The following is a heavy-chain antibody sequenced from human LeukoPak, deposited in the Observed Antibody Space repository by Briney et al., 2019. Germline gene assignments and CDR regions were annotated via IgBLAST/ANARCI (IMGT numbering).Heavy chain of an antibody. CDR1: GFTFSSYS. CDR2: ISSSSSYI. D-gene: IGHD1/OR15-1a*01. CDR3: ARWRTYIQGFFDP. Sequence: PGGSLRLSCAASGFTFSSYSMNWVRQAPGKGLEWVSSISSSSSYIYYADSVKGRFTISRDNAKNSLYLQMNSLRAEDTAVYYCARWRTYIQGFFDPWGQGTLVTVSS. J-gene: IGHJ5*02. V-gene: IGHV3-21*04.